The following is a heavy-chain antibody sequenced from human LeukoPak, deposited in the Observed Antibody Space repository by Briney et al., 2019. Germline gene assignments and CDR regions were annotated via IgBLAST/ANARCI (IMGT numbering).Heavy chain of an antibody. J-gene: IGHJ4*02. V-gene: IGHV1-69*13. CDR2: IIPIFGTA. CDR3: ARDGRFGELFDY. CDR1: GGTFSSYA. D-gene: IGHD3-10*01. Sequence: PSVKVSCKASGGTFSSYAISWVRQAPGQGLEWMGGIIPIFGTANYAQKFQGRVTITADESTSTAYMELSSLRSEDTAVYYCARDGRFGELFDYWGQGTLVTVSS.